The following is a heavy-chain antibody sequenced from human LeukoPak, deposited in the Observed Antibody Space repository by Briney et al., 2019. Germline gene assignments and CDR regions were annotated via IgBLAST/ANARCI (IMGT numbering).Heavy chain of an antibody. CDR2: INPNSGGT. V-gene: IGHV1-2*02. CDR3: ARTDYGDYLDAFDI. D-gene: IGHD4-17*01. CDR1: GYTFTSYY. J-gene: IGHJ3*02. Sequence: ASVKVSCKASGYTFTSYYMHWVRQAPGQGLEWMGWINPNSGGTNYAQKFQGRVTMTRDTSISTAYMELSRLRSDDTAVYYCARTDYGDYLDAFDIWGQGTMVTVS.